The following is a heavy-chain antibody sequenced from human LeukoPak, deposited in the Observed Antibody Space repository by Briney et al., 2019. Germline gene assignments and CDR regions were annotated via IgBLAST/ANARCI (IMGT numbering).Heavy chain of an antibody. CDR2: VSYSGST. CDR1: GGSISSYY. Sequence: SETLSLTCTVSGGSISSYYWSWIRQPPGKGLEWIGCVSYSGSTNYNPSLKSRVAISVEKSKNQFSLKLSPVTAADTAVYYCATRGDAQSSGRENYWGQGTLVTVSS. CDR3: ATRGDAQSSGRENY. D-gene: IGHD6-19*01. V-gene: IGHV4-59*08. J-gene: IGHJ4*02.